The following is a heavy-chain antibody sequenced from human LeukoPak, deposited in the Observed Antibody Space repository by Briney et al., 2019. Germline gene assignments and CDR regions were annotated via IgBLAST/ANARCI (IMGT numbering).Heavy chain of an antibody. V-gene: IGHV4-59*01. J-gene: IGHJ4*02. CDR3: ATSIAVARRGLYY. CDR1: GGSISSFY. D-gene: IGHD6-19*01. CDR2: IYYNGTT. Sequence: SETLSLTCAVSGGSISSFYWTWIRQPPGKGLEWIGYIYYNGTTNYNPSLKSRVTISVDTSKNQFSLKLRSVTAADTAVYYCATSIAVARRGLYYWGQGTLVTVSS.